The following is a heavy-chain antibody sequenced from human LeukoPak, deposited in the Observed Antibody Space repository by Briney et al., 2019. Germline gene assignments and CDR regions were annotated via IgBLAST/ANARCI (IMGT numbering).Heavy chain of an antibody. Sequence: ASVKVSCKVSGYTLTEIAVHWVRQAPGEGLEWMGTFDPEEPQTLYAQRFQDRVTMTEDISTDTVYMELTSLTSEDMAVYFCASHPDGSGSYLDHWGQGTLVTVSS. J-gene: IGHJ4*02. CDR1: GYTLTEIA. CDR2: FDPEEPQT. D-gene: IGHD3-10*01. CDR3: ASHPDGSGSYLDH. V-gene: IGHV1-24*01.